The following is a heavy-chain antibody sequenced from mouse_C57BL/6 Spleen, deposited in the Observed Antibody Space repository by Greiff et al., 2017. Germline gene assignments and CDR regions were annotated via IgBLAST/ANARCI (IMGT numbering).Heavy chain of an antibody. CDR1: GYTFTDYY. Sequence: VQLKQSGPVLVKPGASVKMSCKASGYTFTDYYMNWVKQSHGKSLEWIGVINPYNGGTSYNQKFKGKATLTVDKSSSTAYMELNSLTSEDSAVYYCARGSGYAWFAYWGQGTLVTVSA. J-gene: IGHJ3*01. CDR2: INPYNGGT. D-gene: IGHD3-2*02. CDR3: ARGSGYAWFAY. V-gene: IGHV1-19*01.